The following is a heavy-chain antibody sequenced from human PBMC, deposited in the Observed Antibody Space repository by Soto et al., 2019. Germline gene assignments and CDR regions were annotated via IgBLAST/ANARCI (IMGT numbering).Heavy chain of an antibody. J-gene: IGHJ4*02. CDR3: ARDHKVGGYATSCDY. V-gene: IGHV1-3*01. D-gene: IGHD5-12*01. CDR2: INAGNGNT. Sequence: QVHLVQSGAEVKKPGASVQVSCKASGYTFTSYAMHWVRQAPGQRLEWMGWINAGNGNTEYSQKFQGRVTITRDTSESTAYMELSSLRSEDTAVYYCARDHKVGGYATSCDYWGQGTLVTVSS. CDR1: GYTFTSYA.